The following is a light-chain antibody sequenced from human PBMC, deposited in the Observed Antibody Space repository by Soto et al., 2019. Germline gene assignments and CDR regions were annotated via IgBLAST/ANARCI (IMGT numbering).Light chain of an antibody. CDR1: QTIATF. Sequence: DIQMTQSPSSLSASVGDRVTITCRARQTIATFLNWYQQKPGKAPNLLIYGASTLQSGVPSRFSGSGSGADFTLTISSLQPEDSATYYCQLSHTTLTFGQGTRLEIK. V-gene: IGKV1-39*01. CDR2: GAS. J-gene: IGKJ5*01. CDR3: QLSHTTLT.